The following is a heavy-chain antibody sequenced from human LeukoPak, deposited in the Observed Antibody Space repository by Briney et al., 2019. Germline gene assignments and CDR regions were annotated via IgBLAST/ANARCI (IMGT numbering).Heavy chain of an antibody. V-gene: IGHV4-59*08. D-gene: IGHD3-22*01. CDR2: NYYSGST. Sequence: SETLSLTCTVSGGSISSYYWSWIRQPPGKGMEWVGYNYYSGSTNYNPSLKSRVTISVDTSKNQFSLKLSSVTAADTAVYYCARQGYYYDSSGYYNYYFDYWGQGTLVTVSS. CDR1: GGSISSYY. CDR3: ARQGYYYDSSGYYNYYFDY. J-gene: IGHJ4*02.